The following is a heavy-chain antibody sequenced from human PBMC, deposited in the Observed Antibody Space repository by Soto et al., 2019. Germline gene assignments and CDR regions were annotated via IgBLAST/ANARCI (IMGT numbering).Heavy chain of an antibody. CDR2: IKQDGSGK. Sequence: GGSLRLSCAASGFTFSSYWMSWVRQAPGKGLEWVANIKQDGSGKYYVDSVKGRFTISRDNAKNSLYLQMNSLRAEDTAVYYCAREGRIQLWFIRDFDYWGQGTLVTVSS. J-gene: IGHJ4*02. CDR1: GFTFSSYW. D-gene: IGHD5-18*01. V-gene: IGHV3-7*01. CDR3: AREGRIQLWFIRDFDY.